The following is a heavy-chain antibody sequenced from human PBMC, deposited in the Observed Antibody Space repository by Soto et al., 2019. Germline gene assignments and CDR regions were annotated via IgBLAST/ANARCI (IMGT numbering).Heavy chain of an antibody. D-gene: IGHD3-16*01. V-gene: IGHV1-69*13. Sequence: SVKVSCKXSGGTFSSHAISWVRQAPGQGLEWMGGIIPFFKATNYAQKFQGRVTITADDSTSTAYMDLYSLRSEDTAVYYCARDVPLNYYDGTFSYYAMDVWGQGTTVTVSS. CDR3: ARDVPLNYYDGTFSYYAMDV. CDR2: IIPFFKAT. J-gene: IGHJ6*02. CDR1: GGTFSSHA.